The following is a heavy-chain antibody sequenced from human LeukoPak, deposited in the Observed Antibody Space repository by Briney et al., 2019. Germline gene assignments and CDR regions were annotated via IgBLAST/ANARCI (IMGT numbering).Heavy chain of an antibody. CDR1: GFTFNDYY. Sequence: GWALRLSCASSGFTFNDYYMSAIHQAPRKGLEGLSYINIGGTNTHYAHSMKGRFTISKDHAQHFLDLEMNNLIAQDTAVLYCATDGAGFDTWGQGVLVTVSS. CDR3: ATDGAGFDT. J-gene: IGHJ5*02. CDR2: INIGGTNT. V-gene: IGHV3-11*01. D-gene: IGHD1-26*01.